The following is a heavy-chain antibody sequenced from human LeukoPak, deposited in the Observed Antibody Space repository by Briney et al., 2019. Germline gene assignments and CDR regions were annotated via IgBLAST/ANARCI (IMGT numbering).Heavy chain of an antibody. D-gene: IGHD5-18*01. V-gene: IGHV3-9*01. CDR1: GFTFDDYA. CDR2: ISWNSGSI. J-gene: IGHJ4*02. Sequence: PGGSLRLSCAASGFTFDDYAMHWVRQAPGKGLEWVSGISWNSGSIGYADSVKGRFTISRDNVKNSLYLQMNSLRAEDTALYYCAKDPSYSYGSGPINFWGQGTLVTVSS. CDR3: AKDPSYSYGSGPINF.